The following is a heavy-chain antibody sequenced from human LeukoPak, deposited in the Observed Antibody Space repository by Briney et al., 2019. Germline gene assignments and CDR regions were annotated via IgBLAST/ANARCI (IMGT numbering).Heavy chain of an antibody. D-gene: IGHD6-19*01. V-gene: IGHV4-34*01. CDR2: IDHSGST. CDR1: GGTFSNFF. J-gene: IGHJ3*02. CDR3: ARGGAVNGFDI. Sequence: PSETLSLTCGVSGGTFSNFFWNWIRQTPGKGLEWIGQIDHSGSTGYNSSLKSRVTISVDTSKTHLSLNLTSVTAADTAVYYCARGGAVNGFDIWGQGTRVTVSS.